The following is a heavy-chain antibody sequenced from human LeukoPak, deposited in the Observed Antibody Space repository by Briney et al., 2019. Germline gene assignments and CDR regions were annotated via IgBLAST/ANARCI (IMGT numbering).Heavy chain of an antibody. CDR3: ARGPMRSYGYYYYYYYMDV. J-gene: IGHJ6*03. Sequence: SQTLSLTCAISGDSVSSNSAAWNWIRQSPSRGLEWLGRTYYRSKWYNDYAVSVKSRITINPDTSKNQFSLQLNSVTPEDTAVYYCARGPMRSYGYYYYYYYMDVWGKGTTVTVSS. D-gene: IGHD5-18*01. CDR1: GDSVSSNSAA. CDR2: TYYRSKWYN. V-gene: IGHV6-1*01.